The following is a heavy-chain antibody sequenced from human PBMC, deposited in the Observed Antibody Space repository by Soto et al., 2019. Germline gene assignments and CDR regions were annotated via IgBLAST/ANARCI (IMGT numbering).Heavy chain of an antibody. D-gene: IGHD6-19*01. CDR2: ISYDGSNK. CDR3: AKFPDPSSGWYLDY. J-gene: IGHJ4*02. Sequence: GGSLRLSCAASGFTFSSYGMHWVRQAPGKGLEWVAVISYDGSNKYYADSVKGRFTISRDNSKNTLYLQMNSLRAEDTAVYYCAKFPDPSSGWYLDYWGQGTLVTVSS. V-gene: IGHV3-30*18. CDR1: GFTFSSYG.